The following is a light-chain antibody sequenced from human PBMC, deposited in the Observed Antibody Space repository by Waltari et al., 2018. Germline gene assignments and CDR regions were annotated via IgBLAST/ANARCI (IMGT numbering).Light chain of an antibody. CDR3: YSSDSTGLRV. V-gene: IGLV3-10*01. CDR1: ELPRKY. J-gene: IGLJ1*01. Sequence: SYELTQPPSVSVSPGQTARITCSGPELPRKYANWFQQKSGQAPRLVIYEDTKRPSGIPERFSGSSSGTVATLTITGAQVDDEADYYCYSSDSTGLRVFGGGTTVVVL. CDR2: EDT.